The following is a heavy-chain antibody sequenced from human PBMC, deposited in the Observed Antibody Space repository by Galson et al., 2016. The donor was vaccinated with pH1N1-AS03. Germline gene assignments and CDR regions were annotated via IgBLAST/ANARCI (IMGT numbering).Heavy chain of an antibody. V-gene: IGHV5-51*01. CDR3: ARGVQWLVNRDAFDI. Sequence: QSGAEVKKPGESLKISCKGSGYSFTRYWIGWVRQMPGKGLEWMGIIYPGDSDTRYRASFQGPVTISADTSISTAYLQWSSLKASDTAMYYCARGVQWLVNRDAFDIWGQGTMVTVSS. CDR2: IYPGDSDT. D-gene: IGHD6-19*01. J-gene: IGHJ3*02. CDR1: GYSFTRYW.